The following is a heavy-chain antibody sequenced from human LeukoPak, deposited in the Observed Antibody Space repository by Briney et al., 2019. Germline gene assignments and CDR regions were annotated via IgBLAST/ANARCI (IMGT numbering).Heavy chain of an antibody. J-gene: IGHJ4*02. V-gene: IGHV3-30*18. CDR2: ISYDGSNK. CDR3: AEGDLSGSYFDY. D-gene: IGHD1-26*01. CDR1: GFPFSSYG. Sequence: GRPLRLSCAASGFPFSSYGMHWFRQAPGKGLEGVAVISYDGSNKYYAASVKGRFTISRENSKNTLYLQMNSLRAEDTAVYYCAEGDLSGSYFDYWGQGTLVTVSS.